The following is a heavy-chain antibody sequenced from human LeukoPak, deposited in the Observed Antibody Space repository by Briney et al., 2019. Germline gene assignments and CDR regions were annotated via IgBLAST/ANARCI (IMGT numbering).Heavy chain of an antibody. D-gene: IGHD2-2*01. Sequence: PGGSLRLSCAASGFTFSSYAMSWVRQAPGKGLEWVSAISGSGGSTYYADSVKGRFTISRDNSKNTLYLQMNSLRAEDTAVYYCAKIDIVVVPAAMTTFDYWGQGTLVTVSS. V-gene: IGHV3-23*01. CDR3: AKIDIVVVPAAMTTFDY. J-gene: IGHJ4*02. CDR1: GFTFSSYA. CDR2: ISGSGGST.